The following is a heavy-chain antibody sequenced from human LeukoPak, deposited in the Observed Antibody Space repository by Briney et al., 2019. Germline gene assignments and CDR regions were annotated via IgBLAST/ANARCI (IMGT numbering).Heavy chain of an antibody. J-gene: IGHJ3*02. Sequence: GGSLRLSCAASGFTFSSYAMSWVRQAPGKGLEWVSIISDSGGSTYYADSVKGRFTISRDNSKNTLYLQMNSLRAEDTAVYYCALAAVAGHGALDIWGQGTMVTVSS. CDR2: ISDSGGST. CDR3: ALAAVAGHGALDI. V-gene: IGHV3-23*01. CDR1: GFTFSSYA. D-gene: IGHD6-19*01.